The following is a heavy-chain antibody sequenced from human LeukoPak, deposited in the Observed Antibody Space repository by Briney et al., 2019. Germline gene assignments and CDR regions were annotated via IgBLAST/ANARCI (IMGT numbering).Heavy chain of an antibody. J-gene: IGHJ4*02. CDR2: IGAYNGNT. V-gene: IGHV1-18*01. CDR1: GYTFTSYG. Sequence: ASVKVSCKASGYTFTSYGISWVRQAPGQGLEWMGWIGAYNGNTNYAQKFQGRVTMTTDTSTSTAYMELRSLRSDDTAVYYCARASSSSWYRDYWGQGTLVTVSS. D-gene: IGHD6-13*01. CDR3: ARASSSSWYRDY.